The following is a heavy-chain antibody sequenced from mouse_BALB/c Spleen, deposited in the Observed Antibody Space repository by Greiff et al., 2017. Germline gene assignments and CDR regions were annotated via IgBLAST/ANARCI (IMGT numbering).Heavy chain of an antibody. Sequence: EVQGVESGGGLVQPKGSLKLSCAASGFTFNTYAMNWVRQAPGKGLEWVARIRSKSNNYATYYADSVKDRFTISRDDSQSMLYLQMNNLKTEDTAMYYCVRLYYYGSSHAMDYWGQGTSVTVSS. V-gene: IGHV10-1*02. J-gene: IGHJ4*01. D-gene: IGHD1-1*01. CDR3: VRLYYYGSSHAMDY. CDR1: GFTFNTYA. CDR2: IRSKSNNYAT.